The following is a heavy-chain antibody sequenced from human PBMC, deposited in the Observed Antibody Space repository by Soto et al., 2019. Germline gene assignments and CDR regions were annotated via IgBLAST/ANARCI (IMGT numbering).Heavy chain of an antibody. J-gene: IGHJ4*01. V-gene: IGHV3-21*06. CDR2: ISGGSTYI. CDR1: GFTFSGYS. Sequence: PGGSLRLSCVGSGFTFSGYSVNWVRQAPGKGLEWVAAISGGSTYIHHADSVKGRFTISRDNAKNTLYLQMNSLRAEDTAVYYCAKYRYSGYFLRVDEWGHGTLVTVSS. D-gene: IGHD5-12*01. CDR3: AKYRYSGYFLRVDE.